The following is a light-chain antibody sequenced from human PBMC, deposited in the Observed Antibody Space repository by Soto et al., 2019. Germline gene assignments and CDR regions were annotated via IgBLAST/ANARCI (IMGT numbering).Light chain of an antibody. J-gene: IGKJ3*01. CDR2: GAS. Sequence: EIVMTQSPATLSVSPGERATVSCRASQSVSSNLAWYQQKPGQAPRLLIYGASTRATGTPARFSGSGSGTEFTLTINSLQSEDFAVYYCQQYNNLPPLCTFGPGTKVDIK. CDR3: QQYNNLPPLCT. V-gene: IGKV3-15*01. CDR1: QSVSSN.